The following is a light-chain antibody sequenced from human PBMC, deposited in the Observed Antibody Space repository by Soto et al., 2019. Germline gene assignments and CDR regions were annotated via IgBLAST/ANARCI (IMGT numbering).Light chain of an antibody. CDR2: GAS. V-gene: IGKV3-20*01. CDR1: QSVSSSY. CDR3: QQYGSSPRIT. J-gene: IGKJ5*01. Sequence: ESVLTHSPGTLSLSPGERATLSCRASQSVSSSYLAWYQQKPGQAPRLLIYGASSRATGIPDRFSGSGSGTDFTLTISRLEPEDFAVYYCQQYGSSPRITFGQGTRLEIK.